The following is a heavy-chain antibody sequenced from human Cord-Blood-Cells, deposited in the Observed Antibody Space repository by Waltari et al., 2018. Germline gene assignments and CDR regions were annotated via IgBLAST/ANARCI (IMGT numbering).Heavy chain of an antibody. CDR1: GGSISSYY. D-gene: IGHD7-27*01. J-gene: IGHJ3*02. CDR2: IYYSGST. Sequence: QVQLQESGPGLVKPSETLSLTCTVSGGSISSYYWSWIRQPPGKGLEWIGYIYYSGSTNSNPSLKSRVTISVDTFKNQFSRKLSSVTAADTAVYYCASSVTGDAFDIWGQGTMVTVSS. V-gene: IGHV4-59*01. CDR3: ASSVTGDAFDI.